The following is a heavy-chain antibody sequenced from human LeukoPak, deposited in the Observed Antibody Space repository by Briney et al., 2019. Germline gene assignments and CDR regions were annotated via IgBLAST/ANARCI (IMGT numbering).Heavy chain of an antibody. CDR2: INPNSGGT. Sequence: GASVKVSCKASGYTFTGYYMYWVRQAPGQGLEWMGWINPNSGGTNYAQKFQGRVTMTRNTSISTAYMELSSLRSEDTAVYYCARGYGSGSSNGYWGQGTLVTVSS. CDR3: ARGYGSGSSNGY. J-gene: IGHJ4*02. V-gene: IGHV1-2*02. CDR1: GYTFTGYY. D-gene: IGHD3-10*01.